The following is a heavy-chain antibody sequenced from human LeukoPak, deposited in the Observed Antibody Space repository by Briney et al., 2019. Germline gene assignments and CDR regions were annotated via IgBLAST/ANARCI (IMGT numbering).Heavy chain of an antibody. CDR2: INSDGSTT. CDR1: GFTFSSYA. J-gene: IGHJ4*02. CDR3: ARSRDGYNYIGDY. D-gene: IGHD5-24*01. Sequence: GGSLRLSCAASGFTFSSYAMSWVRQAPGKGLVWVSRINSDGSTTSYADSVKGRFTISRDNAKNTLYLQMNSLRAEDTAVYYCARSRDGYNYIGDYWGQGTLVTVSS. V-gene: IGHV3-74*01.